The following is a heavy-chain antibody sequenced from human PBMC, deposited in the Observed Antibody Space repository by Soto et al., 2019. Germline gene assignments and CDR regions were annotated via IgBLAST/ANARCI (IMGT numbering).Heavy chain of an antibody. CDR2: ISAYNGNT. V-gene: IGHV1-18*01. CDR3: ARDLGDLGSYRSNWFDP. J-gene: IGHJ5*02. CDR1: GYTFTSYG. D-gene: IGHD3-16*02. Sequence: ASVKVSCKASGYTFTSYGISWVRQAPGQGLEWMGWISAYNGNTNYAQKLQGRVTMTTDTSTSTAYMELRSLRSDDTAVYYCARDLGDLGSYRSNWFDPWGQGTLVTVSS.